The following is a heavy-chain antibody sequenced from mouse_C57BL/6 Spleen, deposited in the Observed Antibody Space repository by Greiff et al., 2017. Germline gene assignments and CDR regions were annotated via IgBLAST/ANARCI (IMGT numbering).Heavy chain of an antibody. V-gene: IGHV5-6*01. D-gene: IGHD4-1*01. J-gene: IGHJ2*01. CDR3: ARHDPTGTHLDY. CDR1: GFTFSSYG. CDR2: ISSGGSYT. Sequence: EVQGVESGGDLVKPGGSLKLSCAASGFTFSSYGMSWVRQTPDKRLEWVATISSGGSYTYYPDSVKGRFPISRDNAKNTLYLQMSSLKSEDTAMYYCARHDPTGTHLDYWGQGTTLTVSS.